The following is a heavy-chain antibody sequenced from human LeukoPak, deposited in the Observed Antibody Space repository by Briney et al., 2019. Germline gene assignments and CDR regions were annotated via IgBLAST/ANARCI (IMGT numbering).Heavy chain of an antibody. Sequence: ASVKVSCKASGYTFSTYAIHWVRQAPGQRLEWMGWINAGNGNTRYSQKFQGRVTITADESTSTAYMELSSLRSEDTAVYYCASLYCTNGVCYPDYYGMDVWGQGTTVTVSS. CDR2: INAGNGNT. CDR1: GYTFSTYA. V-gene: IGHV1-3*01. J-gene: IGHJ6*02. CDR3: ASLYCTNGVCYPDYYGMDV. D-gene: IGHD2-8*01.